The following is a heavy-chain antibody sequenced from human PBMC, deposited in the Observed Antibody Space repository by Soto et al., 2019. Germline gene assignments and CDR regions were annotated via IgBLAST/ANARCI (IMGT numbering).Heavy chain of an antibody. J-gene: IGHJ6*03. CDR1: GGSISSYY. D-gene: IGHD6-6*01. CDR3: ARGIAARKYYYYYYMDV. CDR2: IYYSGST. Sequence: SETLSLTCTFSGGSISSYYWSWIRQPPGKGLEWIGYIYYSGSTNYNPSLKSRVTISVDTSKNQFSLKLSSVTAADTAVYYCARGIAARKYYYYYYMDVWGKGTTVTVSS. V-gene: IGHV4-59*01.